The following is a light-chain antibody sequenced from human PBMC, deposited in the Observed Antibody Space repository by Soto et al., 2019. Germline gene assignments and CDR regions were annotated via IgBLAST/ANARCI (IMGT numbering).Light chain of an antibody. V-gene: IGLV1-40*01. Sequence: QSVLTQPPSVSGAPGQSVTISCTASTSNIGAVYGFHWYQQIRCTAPRLLIFANDNRPSGVPDRFSGSKSGTSASLTITGLQAEDEADYYCQSDDSTLSVVFGGGTKLTVL. CDR3: QSDDSTLSVV. J-gene: IGLJ2*01. CDR2: AND. CDR1: TSNIGAVYG.